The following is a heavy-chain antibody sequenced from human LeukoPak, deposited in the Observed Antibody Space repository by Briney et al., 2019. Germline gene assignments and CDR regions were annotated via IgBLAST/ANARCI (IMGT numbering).Heavy chain of an antibody. Sequence: GGSLRLSCAASGLTFSNAWMSWVRQAPGKGLEWVGRIRSKTDGGTTDYAAPVKGRFTISRDDSKNTLYLQMNSLRAEDTAVYYCASPSLGRHFDWLLTFDYWGQGTLVTVSS. CDR3: ASPSLGRHFDWLLTFDY. CDR1: GLTFSNAW. J-gene: IGHJ4*02. CDR2: IRSKTDGGTT. D-gene: IGHD3-9*01. V-gene: IGHV3-15*01.